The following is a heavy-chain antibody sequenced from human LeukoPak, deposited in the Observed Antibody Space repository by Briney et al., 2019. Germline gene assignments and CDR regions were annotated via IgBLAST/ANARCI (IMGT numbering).Heavy chain of an antibody. J-gene: IGHJ4*02. CDR1: GFTFSSYA. V-gene: IGHV3-30-3*01. CDR2: ISYDGSNK. D-gene: IGHD6-19*01. CDR3: ARTFSSGWHSPTDY. Sequence: GGSLRLSCAASGFTFSSYAMHWVRQAPGKGLEWVAVISYDGSNKYYADSVEGRFTISRDNSKNTLYLQMNSLRAEDTAVYYCARTFSSGWHSPTDYWGQGTLVTVSS.